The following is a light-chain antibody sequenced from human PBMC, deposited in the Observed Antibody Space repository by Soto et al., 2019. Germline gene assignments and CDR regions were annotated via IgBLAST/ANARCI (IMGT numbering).Light chain of an antibody. V-gene: IGKV3-11*01. J-gene: IGKJ5*01. CDR3: QQRSSLIS. Sequence: EIVLTQSPATLSLSPGETATLSCRASQSVTSFLAGYQQKPGQTPRLLIYDASIRATCIQARFSGSGSGTDFTLTISSLEPEDFAVYYCQQRSSLISFGQGTRLEIK. CDR2: DAS. CDR1: QSVTSF.